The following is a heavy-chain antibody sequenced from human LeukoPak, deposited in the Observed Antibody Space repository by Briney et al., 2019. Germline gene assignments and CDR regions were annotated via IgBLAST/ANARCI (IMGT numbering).Heavy chain of an antibody. Sequence: SVKVSCKASGGTFSSYAISWVRQAPGRGLEWMGGIIPIFGTANYAQKFQGRVTITADESTSTAYMELSSLRSEDTAVYYCARDPVGATQGFFDYWGQGTLVTVSS. CDR1: GGTFSSYA. CDR2: IIPIFGTA. D-gene: IGHD1-26*01. CDR3: ARDPVGATQGFFDY. J-gene: IGHJ4*02. V-gene: IGHV1-69*01.